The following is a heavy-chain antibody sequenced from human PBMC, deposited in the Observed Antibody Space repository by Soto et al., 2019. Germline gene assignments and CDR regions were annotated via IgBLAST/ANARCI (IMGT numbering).Heavy chain of an antibody. Sequence: GGSLRLSCAASGFTFSSYAMSWVRQAPGKGLEWVSAISGSGGSTYYADSVKGRFTISRDNSKNTLYLQMNSLRAEDTAVYYCARDPIARGLSDYWGQGTLVTVSS. J-gene: IGHJ4*02. CDR1: GFTFSSYA. CDR2: ISGSGGST. D-gene: IGHD6-6*01. CDR3: ARDPIARGLSDY. V-gene: IGHV3-23*01.